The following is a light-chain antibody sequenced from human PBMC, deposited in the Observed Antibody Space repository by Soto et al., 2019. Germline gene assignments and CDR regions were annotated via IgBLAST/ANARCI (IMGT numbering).Light chain of an antibody. V-gene: IGLV2-14*01. Sequence: QSALTQPASVSGSPGQSITISCTGTSSDVGGYNYVSWYQQHPGKAPKLMIYDVSKRPSGVSNRFSGSKSATTASLTISGLQAEDEADYYCSSHTSSRTSYVFGTGTKVTVL. CDR1: SSDVGGYNY. CDR3: SSHTSSRTSYV. CDR2: DVS. J-gene: IGLJ1*01.